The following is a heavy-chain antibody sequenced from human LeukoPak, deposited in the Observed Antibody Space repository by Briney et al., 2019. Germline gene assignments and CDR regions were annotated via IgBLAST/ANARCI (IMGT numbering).Heavy chain of an antibody. D-gene: IGHD2-2*02. CDR3: ARDYAIVVVPAAIRRGYYYMDV. CDR2: ISYDGSNK. J-gene: IGHJ6*03. Sequence: GGSLRLSCAASGFTFSSYAMHWVRQAPGKGLEWVAVISYDGSNKYYADSVKGRFTISRDNSKNTLYLQMNSLRAEDTAVYYCARDYAIVVVPAAIRRGYYYMDVWGKGTTVTVSS. V-gene: IGHV3-30-3*01. CDR1: GFTFSSYA.